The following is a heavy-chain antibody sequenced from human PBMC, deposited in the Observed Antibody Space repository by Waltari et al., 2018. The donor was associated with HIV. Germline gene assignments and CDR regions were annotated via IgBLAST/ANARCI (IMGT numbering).Heavy chain of an antibody. J-gene: IGHJ4*02. CDR1: GFTFSTFW. CDR3: ARPGRSGWNFES. V-gene: IGHV3-7*01. CDR2: INQDGSET. Sequence: VQLVDSGGGLVQPGGSLRPSCTAPGFTFSTFWMSWVRQAPGKGLEWVANINQDGSETYFVDSVKGRFTVSRDNPKNSMYLQMNNLRVEDTAVYYCARPGRSGWNFESWGQGTLVTVSS. D-gene: IGHD6-25*01.